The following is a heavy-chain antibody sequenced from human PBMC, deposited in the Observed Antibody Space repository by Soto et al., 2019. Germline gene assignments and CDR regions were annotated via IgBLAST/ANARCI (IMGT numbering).Heavy chain of an antibody. CDR3: TRAPREDYIWGSYRTGYYMDV. CDR2: IRSKAYGGTT. D-gene: IGHD3-16*02. J-gene: IGHJ6*03. V-gene: IGHV3-49*03. CDR1: GFTFGDYA. Sequence: EVQLVESGGGLVQPGRSLRLSCTASGFTFGDYAMSWFRQAPGKGLEWVGFIRSKAYGGTTEYAASVKGRFTISRDDSKSIAYLQMNSLKTEDTAVYYCTRAPREDYIWGSYRTGYYMDVWGKGTTVTVSS.